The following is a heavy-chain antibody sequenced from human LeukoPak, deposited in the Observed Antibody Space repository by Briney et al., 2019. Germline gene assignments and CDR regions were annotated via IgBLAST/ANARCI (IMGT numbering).Heavy chain of an antibody. CDR2: IYPGDSIT. D-gene: IGHD2-21*01. CDR1: GYSFTNW. V-gene: IGHV5-51*01. Sequence: GEFLKISCKGSGYSFTNWIGWVRQMPGKGLEWMGIIYPGDSITRYSPSFQGQVTISADKSIRTAYLQWSSLKASDTATYYCARMRISVVLAPHGFDIWGQGTMVTVSS. CDR3: ARMRISVVLAPHGFDI. J-gene: IGHJ3*02.